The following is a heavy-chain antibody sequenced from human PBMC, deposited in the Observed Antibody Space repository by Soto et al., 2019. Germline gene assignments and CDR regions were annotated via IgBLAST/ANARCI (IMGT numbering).Heavy chain of an antibody. CDR2: ISSSGSTV. J-gene: IGHJ5*02. V-gene: IGHV3-48*02. Sequence: GGSLRLSCVASGFAFGSYSMNWVRQAPGKGLEWVSYISSSGSTVYYADSVKGRFTISRDNAKNSLYLQMNSLRDEDTAVYYCARDITRNNWFDPWGQGTLVTVSS. CDR1: GFAFGSYS. D-gene: IGHD3-3*01. CDR3: ARDITRNNWFDP.